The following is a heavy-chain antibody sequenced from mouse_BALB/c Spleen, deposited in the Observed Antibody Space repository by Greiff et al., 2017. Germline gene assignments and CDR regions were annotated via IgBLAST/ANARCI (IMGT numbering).Heavy chain of an antibody. D-gene: IGHD1-1*01. J-gene: IGHJ2*01. CDR2: ISSGGGST. Sequence: EVQVVESGGGLVKPGGSLKLSCAASGFAFSSYDMSWVRQTPEKRLEWVAYISSGGGSTYYPDTVKGRFTISRDNAKNTLYLQMSSLKSEDTAMYYCARLPNYYGSSPSLDYWGQGTTLTVSS. CDR1: GFAFSSYD. V-gene: IGHV5-12-1*01. CDR3: ARLPNYYGSSPSLDY.